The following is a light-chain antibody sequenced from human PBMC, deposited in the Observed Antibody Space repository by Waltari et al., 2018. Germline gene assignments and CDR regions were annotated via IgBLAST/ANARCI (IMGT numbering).Light chain of an antibody. V-gene: IGKV3-15*01. CDR3: QQYDNWPLT. J-gene: IGKJ2*01. Sequence: IVMTQSPATLPVSPGERATLSCRASQSVSSNLAWYQQRPGRAPRLLIYAASARATGIPARFSGSGSGTEFTLTISSLQSEDFAIYFCQQYDNWPLTFGQGTKLEIK. CDR1: QSVSSN. CDR2: AAS.